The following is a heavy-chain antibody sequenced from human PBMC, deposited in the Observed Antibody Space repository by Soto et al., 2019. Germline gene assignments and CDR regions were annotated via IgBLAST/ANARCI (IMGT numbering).Heavy chain of an antibody. CDR2: IYHSGST. CDR1: GGSINSYY. J-gene: IGHJ5*02. Sequence: SSETLSLTCTVSGGSINSYYWTWLRQPPGKGLEWIGYIYHSGSTNYSPSLKSRVTISVDTSKNQFSLKLSSVTAADTAVYYCARSVFPWGRGTLLTVSS. V-gene: IGHV4-59*01. CDR3: ARSVFP.